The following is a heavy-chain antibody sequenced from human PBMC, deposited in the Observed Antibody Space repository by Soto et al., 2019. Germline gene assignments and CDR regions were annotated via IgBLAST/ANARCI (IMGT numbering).Heavy chain of an antibody. D-gene: IGHD6-19*01. CDR1: GFTFDDYA. J-gene: IGHJ4*02. V-gene: IGHV3-9*01. CDR3: AKDARGLVRVAGLYFDH. Sequence: EVQLVESGGGLVQPGRSLRLSCAASGFTFDDYAMHWVRQAPGKGLEWVSTINWNSGSIVYADSVKGRFTISRDNAKNSLYLQMNSLRAEDTALYYCAKDARGLVRVAGLYFDHWGQGTLGTVSS. CDR2: INWNSGSI.